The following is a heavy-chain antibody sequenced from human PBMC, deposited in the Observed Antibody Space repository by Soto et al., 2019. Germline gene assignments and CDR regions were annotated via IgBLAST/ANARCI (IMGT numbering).Heavy chain of an antibody. V-gene: IGHV3-74*01. J-gene: IGHJ4*02. CDR2: MNSDGSTT. Sequence: HPGGSLRLSCAASGFTFANYWMHWVRQAPGKGLEWVSRMNSDGSTTDYAGSVKGRFIISRDNARNTLYLQMNSLRAEDTAVYYCATAEVDYWGPGTLVTVSS. CDR3: ATAEVDY. CDR1: GFTFANYW.